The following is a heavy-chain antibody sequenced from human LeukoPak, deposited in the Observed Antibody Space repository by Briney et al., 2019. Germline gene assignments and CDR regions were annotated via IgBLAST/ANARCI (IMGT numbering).Heavy chain of an antibody. CDR1: GGSISSSSYY. D-gene: IGHD1-1*01. J-gene: IGHJ3*02. V-gene: IGHV4-39*07. CDR3: ARLNWHDYDAFDI. Sequence: SETLSLTCTVSGGSISSSSYYWGWIRQPPGKGLEWIGSIYYSGSTNYNPSLKSRVTISVDTSKNQFSLKLSSVTAADTAVYYCARLNWHDYDAFDIWGQGTMVTVSS. CDR2: IYYSGST.